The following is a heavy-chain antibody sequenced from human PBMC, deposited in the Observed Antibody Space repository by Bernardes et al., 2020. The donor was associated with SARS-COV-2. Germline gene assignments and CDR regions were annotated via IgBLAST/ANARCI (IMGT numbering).Heavy chain of an antibody. CDR2: FFWGDDK. Sequence: SGPTLVKPTQTLTLTCTFPGFSLSTDKVGVGWIRQPPGKALEWLALFFWGDDKRYNPSLKSRISITNDSSKNQVVLTLANVDPVDTATYYCVQVVVASTNWFDPWGPAMLVIVSS. D-gene: IGHD2-15*01. CDR3: VQVVVASTNWFDP. CDR1: GFSLSTDKVG. V-gene: IGHV2-5*02. J-gene: IGHJ5*02.